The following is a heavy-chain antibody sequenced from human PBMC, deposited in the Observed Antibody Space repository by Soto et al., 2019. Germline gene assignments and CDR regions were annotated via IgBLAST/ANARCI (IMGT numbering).Heavy chain of an antibody. Sequence: ASVKVSGKSSGGTFSSYAISRGRQAPGQGPEWMGWISAYNGTTNYAQKLQGRVTMTTDTSTSTAYMELRTLRSDDTAVYSCARGQPKLDPRLDAFDIWGQGTMVTVSS. D-gene: IGHD1-1*01. CDR1: GGTFSSYA. V-gene: IGHV1-18*01. CDR2: ISAYNGTT. CDR3: ARGQPKLDPRLDAFDI. J-gene: IGHJ3*02.